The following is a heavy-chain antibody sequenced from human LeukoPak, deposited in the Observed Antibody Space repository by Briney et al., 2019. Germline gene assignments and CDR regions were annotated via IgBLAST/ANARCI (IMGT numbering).Heavy chain of an antibody. J-gene: IGHJ5*02. CDR2: INPNSGGT. CDR1: GYTFTGYY. D-gene: IGHD3-10*01. CDR3: ARDSAITMVRGVTPPNWFDP. Sequence: ASVKVSCKASGYTFTGYYMHWVRQAPGQGLEWMGWINPNSGGTNYAQEFQGRVTMTRDTSISTAYMELSRLRSDDTAVYYCARDSAITMVRGVTPPNWFDPWGQGTLVTVSS. V-gene: IGHV1-2*02.